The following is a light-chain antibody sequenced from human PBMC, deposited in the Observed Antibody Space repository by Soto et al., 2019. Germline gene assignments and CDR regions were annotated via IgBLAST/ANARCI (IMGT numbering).Light chain of an antibody. Sequence: DIQMTHSPSTLSASVGDRITITCRASQSVSRRLAWYQQKPGKAPKLLIYAASSLQSGVPSRFSGSGSGTDFTLTISSLQPEDFATYYCQQSYSTPPWKFGQGTKVDIK. J-gene: IGKJ1*01. V-gene: IGKV1-39*01. CDR1: QSVSRR. CDR3: QQSYSTPPWK. CDR2: AAS.